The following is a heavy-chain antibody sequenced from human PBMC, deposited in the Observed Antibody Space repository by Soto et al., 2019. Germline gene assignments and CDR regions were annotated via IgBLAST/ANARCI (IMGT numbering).Heavy chain of an antibody. CDR1: GYTFTSYY. Sequence: ASVKVSCKASGYTFTSYYMHWVRQAPGQGLEGMGIINPSGGSTSYAQKFQGRVTMTRDTSTSTVYMELSSLRSEDTAVYYCASYYYDSSGYPNRPSYYYYGMDVWGQGTTVTVSS. D-gene: IGHD3-22*01. J-gene: IGHJ6*02. CDR2: INPSGGST. V-gene: IGHV1-46*03. CDR3: ASYYYDSSGYPNRPSYYYYGMDV.